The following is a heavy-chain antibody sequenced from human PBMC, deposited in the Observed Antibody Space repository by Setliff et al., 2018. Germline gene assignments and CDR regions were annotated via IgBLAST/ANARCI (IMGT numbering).Heavy chain of an antibody. D-gene: IGHD1-1*01. J-gene: IGHJ6*03. Sequence: GGSLRLSCAASGFIFSSYWMHWVRQDAGKGLVWVSRINADGSNTNYADSVKGRFTISRDNAKNTLYLQMNSLRVEDTAVYYCARDEGGYVLNHYMDVWGKGTTVTVS. CDR2: INADGSNT. CDR3: ARDEGGYVLNHYMDV. CDR1: GFIFSSYW. V-gene: IGHV3-74*01.